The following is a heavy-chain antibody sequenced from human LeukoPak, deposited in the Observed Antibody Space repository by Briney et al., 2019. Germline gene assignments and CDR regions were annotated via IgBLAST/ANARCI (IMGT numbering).Heavy chain of an antibody. CDR1: GYTFTSYG. V-gene: IGHV1-18*01. CDR3: ARGVVPAALGPEDYYYMDV. J-gene: IGHJ6*03. Sequence: GASVKVSCKASGYTFTSYGISWVRQAPGQGLEWMGWISAYNGNTNYAQKPQGRVTMTTDTSTSTAYMELRSLRSDDTAVYYCARGVVPAALGPEDYYYMDVWGKGTTVTVSS. CDR2: ISAYNGNT. D-gene: IGHD2-2*01.